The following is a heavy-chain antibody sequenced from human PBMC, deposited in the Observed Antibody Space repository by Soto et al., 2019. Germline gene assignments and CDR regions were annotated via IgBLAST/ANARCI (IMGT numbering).Heavy chain of an antibody. CDR1: GFSLSTSGMC. CDR2: IDWDDDK. CDR3: ARTYLDYYDSSGYLTSYAFDI. Sequence: SGPTLLNPTQPLTLTGTFSGFSLSTSGMCVSWIRQPPGKALEWLALIDWDDDKYYSTSLKTRLTISKDTSKNQVVLTMTNMDPVDTATYYCARTYLDYYDSSGYLTSYAFDIWGQGTMVTVSS. J-gene: IGHJ3*02. D-gene: IGHD3-22*01. V-gene: IGHV2-70*01.